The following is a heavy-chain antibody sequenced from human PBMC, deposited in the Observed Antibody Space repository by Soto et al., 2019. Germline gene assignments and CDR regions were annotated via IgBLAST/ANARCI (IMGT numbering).Heavy chain of an antibody. Sequence: QVQLQESGPGLVKPSQTLSLTCTVSGGSISSGGYYWSWIRQHQGKGLEWIGYIYYSGSTYYNPCLKSRVTISVDTSKNQFSLMLSSVTAADTAVYYCARDRVVPAARRWGQGTLVTVSS. D-gene: IGHD2-2*01. CDR1: GGSISSGGYY. CDR2: IYYSGST. CDR3: ARDRVVPAARR. J-gene: IGHJ4*02. V-gene: IGHV4-31*03.